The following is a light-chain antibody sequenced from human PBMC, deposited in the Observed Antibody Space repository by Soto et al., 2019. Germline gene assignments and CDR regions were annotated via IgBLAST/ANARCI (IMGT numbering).Light chain of an antibody. J-gene: IGLJ3*02. CDR3: LLSYNGALWV. Sequence: QAVVTQEPSLTVSPGGTVTLTCGSSTGGVTSGHYPYWFQQKPGQAPKTLIYDTYNKHSWTPARFSGSLLGGKAALTLSGAQPEDEADYYCLLSYNGALWVFGGWTKLTVL. CDR1: TGGVTSGHY. V-gene: IGLV7-46*01. CDR2: DTY.